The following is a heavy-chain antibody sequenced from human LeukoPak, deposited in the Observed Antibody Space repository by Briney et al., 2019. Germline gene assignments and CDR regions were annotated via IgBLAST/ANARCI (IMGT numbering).Heavy chain of an antibody. V-gene: IGHV4-59*01. CDR2: IYYSGST. D-gene: IGHD3-9*01. Sequence: PSETLSLTCTVSGGSISGYYWSWIRQPPGKGLEWIGYIYYSGSTNYNPSLKSRVTISVDTSKNQFSLKLSSVTAADTAVYYCARVNAYYDILTGNYYYYGMDVWGQGTTVTVSS. J-gene: IGHJ6*02. CDR3: ARVNAYYDILTGNYYYYGMDV. CDR1: GGSISGYY.